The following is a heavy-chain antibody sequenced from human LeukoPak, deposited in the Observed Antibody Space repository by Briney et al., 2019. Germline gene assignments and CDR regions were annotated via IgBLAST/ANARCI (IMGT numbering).Heavy chain of an antibody. CDR1: GGSISSYY. J-gene: IGHJ1*01. Sequence: SETLSLTCTVSGGSISSYYWSWIRQPAGKGLEWIGRIYTSGSTNYNPSLKSRVTMSVDTSKNQFSLKLSSVTAADTAVYYCARDYGDPRAEYFQHWGQGTLVTVSS. CDR3: ARDYGDPRAEYFQH. D-gene: IGHD4-17*01. V-gene: IGHV4-4*07. CDR2: IYTSGST.